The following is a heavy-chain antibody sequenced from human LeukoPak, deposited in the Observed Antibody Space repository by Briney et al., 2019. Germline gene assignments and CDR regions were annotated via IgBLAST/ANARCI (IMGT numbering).Heavy chain of an antibody. CDR3: TTDPDIEVVLDVDP. Sequence: VASVTVSCKASGYSFIDYYIHWVQQAPGKGLEWVGSFDPENGETKYAEKFQGRVTMTADTSTDTAYMELSNRRFEDTAVYYCTTDPDIEVVLDVDPWGQGTQFTVSS. CDR1: GYSFIDYY. J-gene: IGHJ5*02. V-gene: IGHV1-69-2*01. CDR2: FDPENGET. D-gene: IGHD2-15*01.